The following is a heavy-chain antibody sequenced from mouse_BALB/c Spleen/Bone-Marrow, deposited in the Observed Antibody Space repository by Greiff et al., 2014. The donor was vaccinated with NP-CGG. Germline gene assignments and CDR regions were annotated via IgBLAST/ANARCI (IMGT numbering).Heavy chain of an antibody. CDR3: ARDYYGSSYGFAY. D-gene: IGHD1-1*01. J-gene: IGHJ3*01. CDR2: ISPYNGGT. V-gene: IGHV1-18*01. Sequence: VQLKESGPELVKPGASMKISCKASGYSFTGYTMNWVKQSHGKSLEWIGLISPYNGGTSYNQKFKGKATLTVDKSSSTAYMELLSLTSEDSAVYYCARDYYGSSYGFAYWGQGTLVTVSA. CDR1: GYSFTGYT.